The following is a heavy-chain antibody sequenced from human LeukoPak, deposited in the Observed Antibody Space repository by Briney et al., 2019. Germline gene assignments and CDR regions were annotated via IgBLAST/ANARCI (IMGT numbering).Heavy chain of an antibody. J-gene: IGHJ5*01. CDR2: IYHSGST. Sequence: SETLSLTCTVSGYSISSGYYWGWIRQPPGKGLEWIGNIYHSGSTYYNPSLKSRVTISVDTSKNQFSLKLRSVTAADTAVYYCVSPKTNGWFDSWGQGSLVTVSS. D-gene: IGHD2-8*01. CDR1: GYSISSGYY. V-gene: IGHV4-38-2*02. CDR3: VSPKTNGWFDS.